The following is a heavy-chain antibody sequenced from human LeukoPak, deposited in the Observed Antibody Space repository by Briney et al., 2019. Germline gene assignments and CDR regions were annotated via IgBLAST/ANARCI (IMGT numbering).Heavy chain of an antibody. CDR1: GGSFRGYY. CDR3: ANIGYCSGGSCYRYGMDV. Sequence: SETLSLTCAGYGGSFRGYYWSWIRQPPGKGLEWIGEINHSGSTNYNPSLKSRVTISVDTSKNQFSLKLSSVTAADTAVYYCANIGYCSGGSCYRYGMDVWGKGTTVTVSS. J-gene: IGHJ6*04. V-gene: IGHV4-34*01. CDR2: INHSGST. D-gene: IGHD2-15*01.